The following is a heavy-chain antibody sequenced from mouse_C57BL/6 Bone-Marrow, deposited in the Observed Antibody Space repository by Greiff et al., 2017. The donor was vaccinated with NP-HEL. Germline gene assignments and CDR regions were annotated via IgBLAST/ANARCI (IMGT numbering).Heavy chain of an antibody. CDR3: ARSLYYGSSPGGFAY. J-gene: IGHJ3*01. CDR1: GYSFTGYY. CDR2: INPSTGGT. Sequence: EVQLQQSGPELVKPGASVTISCKASGYSFTGYYMNWVKQSPEKSLEWIGEINPSTGGTTYNQKFKAKATLTVDKSSSTAYMQRKSLTSEDSAVYYCARSLYYGSSPGGFAYWGQGTLVTVSA. D-gene: IGHD1-1*01. V-gene: IGHV1-42*01.